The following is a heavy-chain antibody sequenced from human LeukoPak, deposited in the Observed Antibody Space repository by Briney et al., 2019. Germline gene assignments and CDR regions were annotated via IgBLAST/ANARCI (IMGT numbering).Heavy chain of an antibody. CDR3: ARDHSADYDFWSGYYTGYYYGMDV. V-gene: IGHV4-59*01. D-gene: IGHD3-3*01. CDR2: IYYSGST. Sequence: SETLSLTCTVSGGSISSYYWSWIRQPPGKGLEWIGYIYYSGSTNYNPSLKSRVTISVDTSKNQFSLKLSSVTAADTAVYYCARDHSADYDFWSGYYTGYYYGMDVWGQGTTVTVSS. J-gene: IGHJ6*02. CDR1: GGSISSYY.